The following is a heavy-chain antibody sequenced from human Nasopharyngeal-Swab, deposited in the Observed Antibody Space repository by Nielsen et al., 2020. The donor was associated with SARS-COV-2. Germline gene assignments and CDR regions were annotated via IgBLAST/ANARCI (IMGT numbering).Heavy chain of an antibody. CDR3: AKIFRGDYYYYYMDV. V-gene: IGHV3-43D*04. Sequence: GESLKISCAASGFTFDDYAMHWVRQAPGKGLEWVSLISWDGGSTYYADSVKGRFTISRDNSKNTLYLQMNSLRAEDTAVYYCAKIFRGDYYYYYMDVWGKGTTVTVSS. D-gene: IGHD2-15*01. CDR1: GFTFDDYA. CDR2: ISWDGGST. J-gene: IGHJ6*03.